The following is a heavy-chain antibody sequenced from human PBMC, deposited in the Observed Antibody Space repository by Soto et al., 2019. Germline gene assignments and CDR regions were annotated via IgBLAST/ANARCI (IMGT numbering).Heavy chain of an antibody. V-gene: IGHV1-8*01. J-gene: IGHJ4*02. CDR3: ARGDTYYDFWSGYYTGDFDY. CDR2: MNPNSGNT. CDR1: GYTFTSYD. Sequence: ASVKVSCKASGYTFTSYDINWVRQATGQGLEWMGWMNPNSGNTGYAQKFQGRVTMTRNTSISTAYMELSSLRSEDTAVYYCARGDTYYDFWSGYYTGDFDYWGQGTLVTVSS. D-gene: IGHD3-3*01.